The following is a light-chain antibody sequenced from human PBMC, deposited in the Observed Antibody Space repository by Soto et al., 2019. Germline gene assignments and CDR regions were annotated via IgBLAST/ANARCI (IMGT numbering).Light chain of an antibody. Sequence: EIGLTQSPGTLSLSPGETASLSCRASQCVISDFFACYQQTLGQPPRLLIYDVSKRATGIPARFSGSGSGTAFTHTISREEPEDSAVYYCQQTFHSPRTFGQGTRPEIK. CDR3: QQTFHSPRT. V-gene: IGKV3-20*01. CDR2: DVS. CDR1: QCVISDF. J-gene: IGKJ2*01.